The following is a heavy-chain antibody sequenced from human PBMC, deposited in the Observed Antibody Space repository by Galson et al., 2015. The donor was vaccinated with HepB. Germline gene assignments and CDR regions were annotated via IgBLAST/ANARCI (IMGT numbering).Heavy chain of an antibody. CDR3: TTDPEGGIAAAGSLDY. D-gene: IGHD6-13*01. CDR2: IKSKTDGGTT. J-gene: IGHJ4*02. Sequence: SLRLSCAASGFTFSNAWMSWVRQAPGKGLEWVGRIKSKTDGGTTDYAAPVKGRFTISRDDSKNTLYLQMNSLKTEDTAVCYCTTDPEGGIAAAGSLDYWGQGTLVTVSS. CDR1: GFTFSNAW. V-gene: IGHV3-15*01.